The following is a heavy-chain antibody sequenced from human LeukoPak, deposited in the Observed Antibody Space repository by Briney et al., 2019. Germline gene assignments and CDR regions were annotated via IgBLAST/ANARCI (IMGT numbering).Heavy chain of an antibody. CDR3: TTDSTWEEWLLLGGPYYFDY. D-gene: IGHD3-3*01. J-gene: IGHJ4*02. CDR1: GFTFSNAW. Sequence: GGSLRLSCAASGFTFSNAWMSWVRQAPGKGLEWVGRIKSKTDGGTTDYAAPVKGRFTISRDDSKNTLYLQMNSLKTGDTAVYYCTTDSTWEEWLLLGGPYYFDYWGQGTLVTVSS. CDR2: IKSKTDGGTT. V-gene: IGHV3-15*01.